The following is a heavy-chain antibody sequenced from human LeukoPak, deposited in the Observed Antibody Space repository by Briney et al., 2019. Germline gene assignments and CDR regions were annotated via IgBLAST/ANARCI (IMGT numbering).Heavy chain of an antibody. J-gene: IGHJ3*02. CDR3: ARQNNPELLVAHNAFDI. D-gene: IGHD1-26*01. V-gene: IGHV1-2*02. CDR1: GYTFTGYY. Sequence: ASVKVSCKASGYTFTGYYMHWVRQAPGQGLEWMGWINPNSGGTNYAQKFQGRVTMTRDTSISTAYMELSRLRSDDTAVYYCARQNNPELLVAHNAFDIWGQGTMVTVSS. CDR2: INPNSGGT.